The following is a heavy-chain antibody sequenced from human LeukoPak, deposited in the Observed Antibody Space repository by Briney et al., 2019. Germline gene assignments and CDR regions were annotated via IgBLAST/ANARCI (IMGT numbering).Heavy chain of an antibody. CDR2: INHSGST. J-gene: IGHJ6*02. V-gene: IGHV4-34*01. Sequence: SETLSLTCTVSGGSISSYYWSWIRQPPGKGLEWIGEINHSGSTNYNPSLKSRVTISVDTSKNQFSLKLTSVTAADTALYYCARGRVVYYYYGMDVWGQGTTVTVSS. CDR3: ARGRVVYYYYGMDV. CDR1: GGSISSYY.